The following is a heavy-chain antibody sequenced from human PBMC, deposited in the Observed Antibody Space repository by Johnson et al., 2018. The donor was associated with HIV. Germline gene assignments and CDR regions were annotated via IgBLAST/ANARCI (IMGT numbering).Heavy chain of an antibody. CDR3: ARDFGLFLGKDDAFDI. V-gene: IGHV3-30*04. CDR2: ISYDGNNK. D-gene: IGHD7-27*01. CDR1: GFTFSNYA. J-gene: IGHJ3*02. Sequence: VQLVESGGGVVQPGRSLRLSCAASGFTFSNYAMHWVRQAPGKGLEWVAVISYDGNNKYYADSLKGRFTISRDNSKNTLYLQMNSPRAEDTAVYYCARDFGLFLGKDDAFDIWGQGTMVTVSS.